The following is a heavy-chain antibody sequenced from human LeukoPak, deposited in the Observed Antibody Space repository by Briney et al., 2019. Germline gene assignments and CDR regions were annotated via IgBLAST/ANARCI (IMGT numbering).Heavy chain of an antibody. CDR2: IYYSGST. J-gene: IGHJ4*02. D-gene: IGHD3-10*01. CDR1: GVSISSSSYY. Sequence: SETLSLTCTVSGVSISSSSYYWGWIRQPPGKGLEWIGSIYYSGSTYYNPSLKSRVTISVDTSKNQFSLKLSSVTAADTAVYYCARDPYYYGSGSSYYFDYWGQGTLVTVSS. CDR3: ARDPYYYGSGSSYYFDY. V-gene: IGHV4-39*07.